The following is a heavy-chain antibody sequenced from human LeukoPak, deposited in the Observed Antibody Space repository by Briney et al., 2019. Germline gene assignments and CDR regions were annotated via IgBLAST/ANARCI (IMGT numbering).Heavy chain of an antibody. Sequence: SETLSLTCTVSGGSVSSGIYYWSWIRQPPGKGLEWLGYIYYSGSTNYNPSLKSRVTISVDTSKNQFSLRLSSVTAADTAVYYCARGLGDHYDSIKTRFDPWGQGTLVTVSS. J-gene: IGHJ5*02. CDR2: IYYSGST. D-gene: IGHD3-22*01. V-gene: IGHV4-61*01. CDR1: GGSVSSGIYY. CDR3: ARGLGDHYDSIKTRFDP.